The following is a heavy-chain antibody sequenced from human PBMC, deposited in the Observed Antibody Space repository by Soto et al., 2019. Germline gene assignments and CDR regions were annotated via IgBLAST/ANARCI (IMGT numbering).Heavy chain of an antibody. Sequence: PGGSLRLSCAASGLTFSDYYMSWIRQAPGKGLEWVSYITSSGSYTKYADSVQGRFTISRDNAKNTLYLQMNSLRAEDTAVYYCARHGYNYGGGYFDYWGQGTLVTVSS. CDR1: GLTFSDYY. CDR2: ITSSGSYT. J-gene: IGHJ4*02. V-gene: IGHV3-11*06. D-gene: IGHD5-18*01. CDR3: ARHGYNYGGGYFDY.